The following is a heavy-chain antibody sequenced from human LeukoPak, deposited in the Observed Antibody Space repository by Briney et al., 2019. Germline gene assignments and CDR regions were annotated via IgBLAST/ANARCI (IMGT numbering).Heavy chain of an antibody. CDR3: ARVWGQYYYDSSGSGSY. CDR2: ISSSGSTI. D-gene: IGHD3-22*01. CDR1: GFTFSSYA. Sequence: TGGSLRLSCAASGFTFSSYAMNWVRQAPGKGLEWVSYISSSGSTIYYADSVKGRFTISRDNAKNSLYLQMNSLRAEDTAVYYCARVWGQYYYDSSGSGSYWGQGTLVTVSS. J-gene: IGHJ4*02. V-gene: IGHV3-48*04.